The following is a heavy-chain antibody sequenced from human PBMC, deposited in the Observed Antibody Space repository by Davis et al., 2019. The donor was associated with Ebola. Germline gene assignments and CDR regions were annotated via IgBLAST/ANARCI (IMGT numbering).Heavy chain of an antibody. V-gene: IGHV1-69*13. J-gene: IGHJ4*02. CDR1: GGTFSSYA. Sequence: SVKVSCKASGGTFSSYAISWVRQAPGQGLEWMGGIIPIFGTANYAQKFQGRVTITADESTSTAYMELSSLRSEDTAVYYCARGSCSGGSCYSPDYWGQGTLVTVSS. CDR2: IIPIFGTA. D-gene: IGHD2-15*01. CDR3: ARGSCSGGSCYSPDY.